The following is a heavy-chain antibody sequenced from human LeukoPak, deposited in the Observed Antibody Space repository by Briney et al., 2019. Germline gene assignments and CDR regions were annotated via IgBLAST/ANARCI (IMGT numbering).Heavy chain of an antibody. J-gene: IGHJ1*01. CDR3: ARAPSEIGGYYPEYFRH. D-gene: IGHD3-22*01. V-gene: IGHV3-74*01. CDR1: GFNFSTYW. Sequence: HPGGSLRLSCAASGFNFSTYWMHWVRQAPGKGLVWVSRIKSDGSTNYADSVKGRFTISRDNANNTLSLQMNSLRPEDTGVYYCARAPSEIGGYYPEYFRHWGQGTLVTVSS. CDR2: IKSDGST.